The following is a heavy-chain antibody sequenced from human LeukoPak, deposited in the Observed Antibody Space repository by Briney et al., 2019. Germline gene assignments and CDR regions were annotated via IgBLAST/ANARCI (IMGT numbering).Heavy chain of an antibody. V-gene: IGHV1-69*05. CDR2: ILHIIGTT. J-gene: IGHJ4*02. Sequence: SVNVSCQACGGTYSSYAISWVRQAPGQGVAWMGGILHIIGTTNYAQKFQGRVTITTDETTSTAYMELSRLRSEDTAVYYCAREAGIAADGGFDYWGQGTLVTVSS. D-gene: IGHD6-25*01. CDR3: AREAGIAADGGFDY. CDR1: GGTYSSYA.